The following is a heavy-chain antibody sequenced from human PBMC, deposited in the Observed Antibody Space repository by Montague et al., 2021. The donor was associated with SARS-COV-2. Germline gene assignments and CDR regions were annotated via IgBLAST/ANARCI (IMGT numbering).Heavy chain of an antibody. Sequence: SETLSLTCTVSGGSISNYYWSWIRQPPGKGLEWIGYIYDSGSTNYKSSLKSRVTISVDTSKNQFSLKLNSVTAADTAVYYCARHRRSRYGNFDYWGQGTLVTVSS. D-gene: IGHD1-1*01. J-gene: IGHJ4*02. CDR3: ARHRRSRYGNFDY. CDR2: IYDSGST. CDR1: GGSISNYY. V-gene: IGHV4-59*08.